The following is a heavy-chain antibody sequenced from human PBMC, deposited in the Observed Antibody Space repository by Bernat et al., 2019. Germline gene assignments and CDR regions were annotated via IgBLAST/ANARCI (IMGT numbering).Heavy chain of an antibody. J-gene: IGHJ4*02. D-gene: IGHD5-12*01. CDR3: ARDKDGGYAFDY. Sequence: EVQLVESGGGLVQPGGSLRLSCAASGFTVSSNYMSWVRQAPGKGLEWVSVIYSGGSTYYADSVKGRFTISRDNSKNTLYLQMGSLRPEDTAMYYCARDKDGGYAFDYWGQGTLVTVSS. CDR2: IYSGGST. V-gene: IGHV3-66*01. CDR1: GFTVSSNY.